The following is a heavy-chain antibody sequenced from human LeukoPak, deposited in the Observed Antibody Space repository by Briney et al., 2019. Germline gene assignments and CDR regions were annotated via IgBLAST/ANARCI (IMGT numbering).Heavy chain of an antibody. CDR2: IHPDGSIT. CDR3: AKDRRGYQLLTQDY. D-gene: IGHD2-2*01. CDR1: GFTISNYW. J-gene: IGHJ4*02. Sequence: GGSLRLSCVGSGFTISNYWMHWVRQAPGTGLVWVSRIHPDGSITTYADSVKGRFTISRDNSKNTLYLQMNSLRAEDTAVYYCAKDRRGYQLLTQDYWGQGTLVTVSS. V-gene: IGHV3-74*03.